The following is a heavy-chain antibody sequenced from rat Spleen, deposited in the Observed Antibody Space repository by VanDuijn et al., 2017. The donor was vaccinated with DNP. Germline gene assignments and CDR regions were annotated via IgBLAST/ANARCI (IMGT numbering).Heavy chain of an antibody. Sequence: QVQLKESGPGLVQPSETLSLTCTVSGFSLTTYSVSWVRQPPGKGLEWIAAVSSGGNTYYNSGLKSRLSISRDTSKSQIFLKMNSLQTEDTAIYFCTRDWGSGSHHFDYWGQGVLVTVSS. CDR3: TRDWGSGSHHFDY. CDR2: VSSGGNT. V-gene: IGHV2-6*01. D-gene: IGHD4-6*01. CDR1: GFSLTTYS. J-gene: IGHJ2*01.